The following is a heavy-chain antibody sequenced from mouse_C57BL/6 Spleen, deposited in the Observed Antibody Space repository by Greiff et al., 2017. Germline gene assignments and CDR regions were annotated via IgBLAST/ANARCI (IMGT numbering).Heavy chain of an antibody. CDR3: AESPYYYGSSPYAMDY. CDR1: GYSFTGYY. Sequence: VQLQQSGPELVQPGASVKISCKASGYSFTGYYMNWVKQSPEKSLEWIGEINPSTGGTTYNQKFKAKDTLTVDKSSSTAYMQLKSLTSEDSAVYYCAESPYYYGSSPYAMDYWGQGTSVTVSS. J-gene: IGHJ4*01. D-gene: IGHD1-1*01. V-gene: IGHV1-42*01. CDR2: INPSTGGT.